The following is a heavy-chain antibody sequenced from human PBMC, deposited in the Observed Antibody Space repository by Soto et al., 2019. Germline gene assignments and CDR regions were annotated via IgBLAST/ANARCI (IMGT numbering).Heavy chain of an antibody. D-gene: IGHD5-18*01. CDR3: ARDSGCSYGPEGYYFDY. J-gene: IGHJ4*02. V-gene: IGHV4-31*03. CDR1: GGSISSGGYY. CDR2: IYYSGST. Sequence: SETLSLTCTVSGGSISSGGYYWSWIRQHPGKGLEWIGYIYYSGSTYYNPSLKSRVTISVDTSKNQFSLKLSSVTAADTAVYYCARDSGCSYGPEGYYFDYWGQGTLVTVSS.